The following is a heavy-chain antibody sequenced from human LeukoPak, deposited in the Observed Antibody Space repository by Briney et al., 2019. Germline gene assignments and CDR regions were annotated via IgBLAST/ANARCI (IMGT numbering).Heavy chain of an antibody. CDR1: GFTFSSYS. V-gene: IGHV3-21*04. J-gene: IGHJ4*02. D-gene: IGHD3-10*01. CDR3: AKDPSYYYGSGSDYFDS. Sequence: GGSLRLSCAASGFTFSSYSMNWVRQAPGKGLEWVSSISSSSSYIYYADSVKGPFTISRDNSKNTLYLQMNSLRAEDTAVYYCAKDPSYYYGSGSDYFDSWGQGTLVTVSS. CDR2: ISSSSSYI.